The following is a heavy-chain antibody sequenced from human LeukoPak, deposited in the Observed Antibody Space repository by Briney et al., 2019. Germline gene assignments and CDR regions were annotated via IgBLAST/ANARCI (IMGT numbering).Heavy chain of an antibody. CDR2: IYYSGST. CDR3: ARDTGITRILPAFQFDP. V-gene: IGHV4-59*01. CDR1: GGSISRYY. Sequence: SETLSLTCTVSGGSISRYYWSWIRQPPGKGLEWIGYIYYSGSTNYNPSLKSRVTISVDTSKNQFSLKLSSVTAADTAVYYCARDTGITRILPAFQFDPWGQGTLVTVSS. J-gene: IGHJ5*02. D-gene: IGHD3-10*01.